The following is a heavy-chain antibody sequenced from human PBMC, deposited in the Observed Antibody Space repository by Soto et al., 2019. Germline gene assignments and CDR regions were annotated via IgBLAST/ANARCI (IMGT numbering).Heavy chain of an antibody. CDR2: MNPNSGNT. J-gene: IGHJ3*02. Sequence: GASVKVSCKASGYTFTSYDINWVRQATGQGLEWMGWMNPNSGNTGYAQKFQGRVTMTRNTSISTAYMELSSLRSEDTAVYYCAINKITGTPTGDAFDIWGQGTMVTVSS. CDR3: AINKITGTPTGDAFDI. CDR1: GYTFTSYD. D-gene: IGHD1-20*01. V-gene: IGHV1-8*01.